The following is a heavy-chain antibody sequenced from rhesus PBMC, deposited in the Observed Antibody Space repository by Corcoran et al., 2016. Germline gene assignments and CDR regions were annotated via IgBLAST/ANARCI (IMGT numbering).Heavy chain of an antibody. CDR2: INPNKAKT. CDR3: ARGLGYPYDY. Sequence: QVQLVQSGAEVKKPGASVKLSCKASGYTFTSYSLNWVRQAPGQGLEWRGWINPNKAKTGDTQKYQGRVTMTRDTTTTTAYMELSSLRSEDTAVYYCARGLGYPYDYWGQGVLVTVSS. V-gene: IGHV1-200*01. J-gene: IGHJ4*01. D-gene: IGHD5-12*01. CDR1: GYTFTSYS.